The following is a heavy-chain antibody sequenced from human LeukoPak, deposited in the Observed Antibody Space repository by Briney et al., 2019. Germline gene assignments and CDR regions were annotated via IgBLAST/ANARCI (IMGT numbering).Heavy chain of an antibody. CDR3: ARDRQYQRSYYMDV. CDR1: GYTFTSYD. J-gene: IGHJ6*03. V-gene: IGHV1-8*03. D-gene: IGHD2-2*01. Sequence: ASVKVSCKASGYTFTSYDINWVRQATGQGLEWMGWMNPNSGNTGYAQKFQGRVTITRNTSISTAYMELSSLRSEDTAVYYCARDRQYQRSYYMDVWGKGTTVTVSS. CDR2: MNPNSGNT.